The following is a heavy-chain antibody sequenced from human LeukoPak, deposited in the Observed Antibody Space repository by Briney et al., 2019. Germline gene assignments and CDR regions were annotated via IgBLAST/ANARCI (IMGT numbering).Heavy chain of an antibody. Sequence: GGSLRLSCIASGFTFSTNAMSWVRQAPGKGLEWVSALSERSDGIYYADSVRGRFSISRDNSKNTLYLQLNSLRAEDTATYYCAKEEGRIAVAMTSRDYNWFDPWGQGTLVTVSS. V-gene: IGHV3-23*01. D-gene: IGHD6-19*01. CDR1: GFTFSTNA. J-gene: IGHJ5*02. CDR3: AKEEGRIAVAMTSRDYNWFDP. CDR2: LSERSDGI.